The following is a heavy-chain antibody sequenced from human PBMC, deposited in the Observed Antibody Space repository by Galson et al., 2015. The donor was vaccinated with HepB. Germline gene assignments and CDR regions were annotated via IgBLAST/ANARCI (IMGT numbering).Heavy chain of an antibody. CDR3: TRDGGTTGPDFDY. Sequence: SLRLSCATSGFLFSDFAITWLRQPPGRRLEWVGFIKRKRFDGGAQYAASVRDRFTISRDDSTGIATLQMTNLKVEDTGVYYCTRDGGTTGPDFDYWGPGTHVTVSS. D-gene: IGHD1-1*01. J-gene: IGHJ4*02. V-gene: IGHV3-49*03. CDR2: IKRKRFDGGA. CDR1: GFLFSDFA.